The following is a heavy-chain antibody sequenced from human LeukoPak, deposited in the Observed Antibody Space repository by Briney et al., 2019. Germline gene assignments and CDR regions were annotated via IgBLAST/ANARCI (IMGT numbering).Heavy chain of an antibody. V-gene: IGHV4-39*01. CDR3: ARSIVVVPAAIDY. D-gene: IGHD2-2*01. CDR1: GGSISSSSYY. CDR2: IYYSGST. Sequence: PSETLSLTCTVSGGSISSSSYYWGWIRQPPGKGLEWIGSIYYSGSTYYNPSLKSRVTISVDTSKNQFSLKLSSVTAADTAVYYCARSIVVVPAAIDYWGQGTPVTVSS. J-gene: IGHJ4*02.